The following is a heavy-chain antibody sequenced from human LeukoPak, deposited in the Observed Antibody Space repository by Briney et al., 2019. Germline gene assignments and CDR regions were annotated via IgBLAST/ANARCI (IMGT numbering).Heavy chain of an antibody. J-gene: IGHJ3*02. V-gene: IGHV4-59*12. Sequence: SETLSLTCTVSGGSISSYYWSWIRQPPGKGLEWIGSIYYSGSTYYNPSLKSRVTISVDTSKNQFSLKLSSVTAADTAVYYCARDVAVAVPDAFDIWGQGTMVTVSS. CDR2: IYYSGST. CDR1: GGSISSYY. D-gene: IGHD6-19*01. CDR3: ARDVAVAVPDAFDI.